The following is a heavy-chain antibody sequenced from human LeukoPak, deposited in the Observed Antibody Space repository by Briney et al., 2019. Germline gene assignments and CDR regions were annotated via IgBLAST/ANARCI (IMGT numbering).Heavy chain of an antibody. Sequence: GGSLRLSCAASGFIFSIFDMNWVRQAPGKGLEWFLFISGGGSTIYYADSVKGRFTISRDNAKNSLYLQMNSLRDDDTAVYYCARKLVGAAGAAFDIWGQGTMVTVSS. CDR2: ISGGGSTI. CDR1: GFIFSIFD. J-gene: IGHJ3*02. V-gene: IGHV3-48*02. D-gene: IGHD1-26*01. CDR3: ARKLVGAAGAAFDI.